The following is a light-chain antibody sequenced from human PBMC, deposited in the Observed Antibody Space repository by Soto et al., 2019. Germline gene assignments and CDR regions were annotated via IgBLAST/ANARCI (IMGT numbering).Light chain of an antibody. J-gene: IGKJ5*01. Sequence: EIVMTQSPATLSVSPVERATFSFCASQSVSSNLAWYQQKPGQAPRLLIYDASTRATGIPARFSGSGSGTDFTLTISGLQSEDFAVYSCQQYHNWPITFGQGTRLEIK. CDR3: QQYHNWPIT. CDR2: DAS. CDR1: QSVSSN. V-gene: IGKV3D-15*01.